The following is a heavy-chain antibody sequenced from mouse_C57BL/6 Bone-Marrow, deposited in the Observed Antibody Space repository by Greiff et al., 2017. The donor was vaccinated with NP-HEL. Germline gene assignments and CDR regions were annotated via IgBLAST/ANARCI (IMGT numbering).Heavy chain of an antibody. D-gene: IGHD2-3*01. J-gene: IGHJ3*01. V-gene: IGHV5-17*01. CDR3: ARPGGYYPFAY. CDR1: GFTFSDYG. CDR2: ISSGSSTI. Sequence: EVNVVESGGGLVKPGGSLKLSCAASGFTFSDYGMHWVRQAPEKGLEWVAYISSGSSTIYYADTVKGRFTISRDNAKNTLFLQMTSLRSEDTAMYYCARPGGYYPFAYWGQGTLVTVSA.